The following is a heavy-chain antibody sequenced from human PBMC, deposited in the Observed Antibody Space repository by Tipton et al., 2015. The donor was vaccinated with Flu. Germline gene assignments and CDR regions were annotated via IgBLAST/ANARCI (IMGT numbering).Heavy chain of an antibody. J-gene: IGHJ4*02. CDR3: ARSTTVTADFDH. CDR1: GGSINSALYH. V-gene: IGHV4-31*03. Sequence: LRLSCTVSGGSINSALYHWSWIRHHPGKGLEWIGYIYHSGSTFYNPSLKSRATISIDTSKNQFSLNLSSLTPADTAVYYCARSTTVTADFDHWGQGTLVTVSS. CDR2: IYHSGST. D-gene: IGHD4-17*01.